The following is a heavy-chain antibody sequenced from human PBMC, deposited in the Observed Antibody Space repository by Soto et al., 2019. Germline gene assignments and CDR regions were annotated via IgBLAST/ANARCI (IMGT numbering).Heavy chain of an antibody. J-gene: IGHJ4*02. CDR2: INAGNGNT. Sequence: ASVKVSCKASGYTFTSYAMHWVRQAPGQRLEWMGWINAGNGNTKYSQKFQGRVTITRDTSASTAYMELSSLRSEDTAVYYCARDAYYDFWSGCLVYWGQGTLVTVSS. V-gene: IGHV1-3*01. CDR3: ARDAYYDFWSGCLVY. CDR1: GYTFTSYA. D-gene: IGHD3-3*01.